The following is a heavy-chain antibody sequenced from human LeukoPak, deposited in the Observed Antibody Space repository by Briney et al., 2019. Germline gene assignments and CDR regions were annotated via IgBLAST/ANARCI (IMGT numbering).Heavy chain of an antibody. D-gene: IGHD6-13*01. V-gene: IGHV3-33*06. J-gene: IGHJ4*02. CDR3: AKKGETQYATRIAAAAAYLDY. CDR2: IWYDGSNK. Sequence: GRSLRLSCAASGFTSSSYGMPWVRQAPGKGLEWVAVIWYDGSNKYYADSVKGRFTISRDNSKNTLYLQMNSLRAEDTAVYYCAKKGETQYATRIAAAAAYLDYWGQGTLVTVSS. CDR1: GFTSSSYG.